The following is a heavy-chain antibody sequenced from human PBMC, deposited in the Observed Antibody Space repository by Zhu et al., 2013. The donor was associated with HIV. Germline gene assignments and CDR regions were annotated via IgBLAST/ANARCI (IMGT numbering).Heavy chain of an antibody. Sequence: QVQLVQSGAEVKKPGASVKVSCKASGYTFTSYGISWVRQAPGQGLEWMGWISAYNGNTNYAQKLQGRVTMTTDTSTSTAYMELRSLRSDDTAVYYCARVRYYYDSSGYLPDAFDIWGQGTMVTVSS. J-gene: IGHJ3*02. CDR2: ISAYNGNT. V-gene: IGHV1-18*01. CDR1: GYTFTSYG. CDR3: ARVRYYYDSSGYLPDAFDI. D-gene: IGHD3-22*01.